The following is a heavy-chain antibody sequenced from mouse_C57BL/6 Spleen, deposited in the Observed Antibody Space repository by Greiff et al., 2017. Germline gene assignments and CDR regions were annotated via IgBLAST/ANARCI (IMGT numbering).Heavy chain of an antibody. CDR1: GYTFTDYN. CDR3: ARGNPYAMDY. CDR2: INPNNGGN. J-gene: IGHJ4*01. D-gene: IGHD2-1*01. Sequence: EVQLVESGPELVKPGASVKMSCKASGYTFTDYNMHWVKQSNGKSLEWIGYINPNNGGNSYNQKFKGKATLTVNQSSSTAYMELRSLTSEDSAVYYCARGNPYAMDYWGQGTAVTVSS. V-gene: IGHV1-22*01.